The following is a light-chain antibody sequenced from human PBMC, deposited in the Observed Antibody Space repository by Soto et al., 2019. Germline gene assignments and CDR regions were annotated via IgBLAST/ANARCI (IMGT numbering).Light chain of an antibody. CDR2: AAS. V-gene: IGKV1D-16*01. J-gene: IGKJ1*01. CDR1: QDISSW. Sequence: DIQMTQPPSSVSASAGDRVTITCRASQDISSWLAWYQQKPGKAPKLLIYAASSLQSGVPSRFSGSGSGTDFTLTISSLQPDDFATYYCQHYNSYSEAFGQGTKVDIK. CDR3: QHYNSYSEA.